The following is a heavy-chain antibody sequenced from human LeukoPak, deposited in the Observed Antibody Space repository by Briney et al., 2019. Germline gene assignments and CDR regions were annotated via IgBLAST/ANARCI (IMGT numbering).Heavy chain of an antibody. CDR1: GFTFSSYS. CDR2: ISSSSSYI. CDR3: ARGLCGGDCYDY. J-gene: IGHJ4*02. D-gene: IGHD2-21*01. V-gene: IGHV3-21*01. Sequence: GGSLRLSCAASGFTFSSYSMSWVRQAPGKGLEWVSSISSSSSYIYYADSVKGRFTISRDDAKNSLYLQMNSLRAEDTAVYYCARGLCGGDCYDYWGQGTLVTVSS.